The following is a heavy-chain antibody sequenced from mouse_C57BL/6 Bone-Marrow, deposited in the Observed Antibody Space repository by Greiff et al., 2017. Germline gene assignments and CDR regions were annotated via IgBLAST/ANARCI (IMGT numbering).Heavy chain of an antibody. Sequence: QVQLQQPGAELVKPGASVKMSCKASGYTFTSYWITWVKQRPGQGLEWIGDIYPGSGSTNYNEKFKSKATLTVDTSSSTAYMQLSSLTSEDSAVYYCARTGSSLYYAMDYWGQGTSVTGSS. V-gene: IGHV1-55*01. D-gene: IGHD1-1*01. CDR2: IYPGSGST. CDR1: GYTFTSYW. J-gene: IGHJ4*01. CDR3: ARTGSSLYYAMDY.